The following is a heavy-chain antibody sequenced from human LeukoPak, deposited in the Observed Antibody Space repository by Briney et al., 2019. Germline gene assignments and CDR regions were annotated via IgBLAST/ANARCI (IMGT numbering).Heavy chain of an antibody. Sequence: RPGGSLRLSCAASGFTFSDYYMSWIRQAPGKGLEWVSYISSSGSTIYYADSVKGRFTISRDNAKNSLYLQMNSLRAEDTAVYYCARDPQAEYDILTGYQVGYFDYWGQGTLVTVSS. CDR3: ARDPQAEYDILTGYQVGYFDY. CDR1: GFTFSDYY. D-gene: IGHD3-9*01. CDR2: ISSSGSTI. J-gene: IGHJ4*02. V-gene: IGHV3-11*01.